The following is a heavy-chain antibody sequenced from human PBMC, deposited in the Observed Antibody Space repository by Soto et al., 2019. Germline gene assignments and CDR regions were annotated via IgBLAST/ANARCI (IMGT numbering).Heavy chain of an antibody. CDR2: MNPNSGNT. J-gene: IGHJ6*03. CDR1: GYTFTSYD. CDR3: ASYGSHYDFWSGSLNYYYYMDV. V-gene: IGHV1-8*01. D-gene: IGHD3-3*01. Sequence: ASVKVSCKASGYTFTSYDINWVRQATGQGLEWMGWMNPNSGNTGYAQKFQGRVTMTRNTSISTAYRELSSLRSGDTAVYYCASYGSHYDFWSGSLNYYYYMDVWGKGTTVTVSS.